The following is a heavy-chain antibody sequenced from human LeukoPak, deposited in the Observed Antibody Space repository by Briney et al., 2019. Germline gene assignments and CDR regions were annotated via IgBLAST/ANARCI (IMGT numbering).Heavy chain of an antibody. Sequence: GGSLRLSCVASGFTFSNYAMSWVRQAPGKGLEWVSGISGSGDRTFYVDSVKGHFTISRDNSKNTVYLQMNSLRAEDTAVYYCAKDLLYSSSPNWFDPWDQGTLVTVSS. CDR2: ISGSGDRT. V-gene: IGHV3-23*01. CDR1: GFTFSNYA. D-gene: IGHD5-18*01. CDR3: AKDLLYSSSPNWFDP. J-gene: IGHJ5*02.